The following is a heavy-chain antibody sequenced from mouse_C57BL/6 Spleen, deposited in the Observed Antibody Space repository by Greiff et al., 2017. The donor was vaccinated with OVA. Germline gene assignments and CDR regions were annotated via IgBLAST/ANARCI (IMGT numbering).Heavy chain of an antibody. CDR2: IDPSDSYT. CDR3: ARGYGNSAWFAY. V-gene: IGHV1-69*01. D-gene: IGHD2-1*01. Sequence: QVQLQQPGAELVMPGASVKLSCKASGYTFTSYWMHWVKQRPGQGLEWIGEIDPSDSYTNYNQTFKGKSTLTVDKSSSTAYMQLSSLTSEDSAVYYCARGYGNSAWFAYWGQGTLVTVSA. CDR1: GYTFTSYW. J-gene: IGHJ3*01.